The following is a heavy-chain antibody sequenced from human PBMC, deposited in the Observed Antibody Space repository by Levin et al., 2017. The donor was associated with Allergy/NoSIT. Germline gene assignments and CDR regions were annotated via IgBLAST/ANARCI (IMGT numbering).Heavy chain of an antibody. Sequence: GESLKISCAASGFTFSSYGMHWVRQAPGKGLEWVAVIWDDGYKKYYADSVKGRFTISRDNSKNTLYLQMNSLRAEDTAVYYCARVLRFYYYYYMDVWGKETTVTVSS. CDR2: IWDDGYKK. D-gene: IGHD5-12*01. V-gene: IGHV3-33*01. J-gene: IGHJ6*03. CDR1: GFTFSSYG. CDR3: ARVLRFYYYYYMDV.